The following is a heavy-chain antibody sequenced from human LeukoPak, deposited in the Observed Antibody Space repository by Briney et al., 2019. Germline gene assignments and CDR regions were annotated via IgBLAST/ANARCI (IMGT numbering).Heavy chain of an antibody. D-gene: IGHD3-3*01. Sequence: GASVEVSCKASGYTFTGYYMHWVRQAPGQGLEWMGWINPNSGGTNYAQKFQGRVTMTRDTSITTAYMELSRLTSDDTAVYYCARDPPKITIFGVADVYWGQGTLVTVSS. J-gene: IGHJ4*02. CDR3: ARDPPKITIFGVADVY. CDR2: INPNSGGT. V-gene: IGHV1-2*02. CDR1: GYTFTGYY.